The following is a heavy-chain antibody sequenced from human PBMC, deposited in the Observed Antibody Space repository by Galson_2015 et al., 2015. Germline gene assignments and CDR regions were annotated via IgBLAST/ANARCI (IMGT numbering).Heavy chain of an antibody. V-gene: IGHV4-30-2*04. CDR2: IYYSGST. J-gene: IGHJ4*02. D-gene: IGHD4-11*01. CDR3: ARSLRAATTFDY. Sequence: IGHIYYSGSTYYNPSLKSRVTISVDTSNNQFSLNLSSVTAADTAVYYCARSLRAATTFDYWGQGTLVTVSS.